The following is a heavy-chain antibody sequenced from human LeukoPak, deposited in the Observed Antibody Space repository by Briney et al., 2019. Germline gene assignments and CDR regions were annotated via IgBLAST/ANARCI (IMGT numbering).Heavy chain of an antibody. CDR2: IAYDGSRA. V-gene: IGHV3-33*01. D-gene: IGHD1-14*01. CDR1: GFTFGGYG. J-gene: IGHJ4*02. CDR3: TRYNNDHFDY. Sequence: GRSLRLSCAGSGFTFGGYGMHWFRQTPGKGLEWVAVIAYDGSRAFYADSVKGRFTVSRDNSKNTMSVQMDDLRAEDTAVYYCTRYNNDHFDYWGQGTLVTVSS.